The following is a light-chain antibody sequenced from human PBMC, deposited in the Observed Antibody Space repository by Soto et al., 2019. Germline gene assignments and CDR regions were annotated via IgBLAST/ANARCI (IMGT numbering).Light chain of an antibody. CDR2: DAS. V-gene: IGKV3-20*01. CDR3: QRYGSSPYT. Sequence: EIVLTQSPGTLSLSPGERATLSCRASQSVSSSNYLAWYQQKPGQAPRLLIYDASSRATGIPDRFSGSGSGTDFTLTISRLEPEDVAVYYCQRYGSSPYTFGQGTKLEI. CDR1: QSVSSSNY. J-gene: IGKJ2*01.